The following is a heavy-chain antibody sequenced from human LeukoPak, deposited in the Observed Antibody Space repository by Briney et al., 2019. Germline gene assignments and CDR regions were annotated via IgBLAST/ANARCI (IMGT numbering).Heavy chain of an antibody. D-gene: IGHD1-26*01. CDR3: AKVLARVGATTRTPFDY. V-gene: IGHV3-23*01. CDR1: GFTFSSYG. J-gene: IGHJ4*02. Sequence: GGSLRLSCAASGFTFSSYGMSWVRQAPGKGLEWVSAISGSGGSTYYADSVKGRFTISRDNSKNTLYLQMNSLRAEDTAVYYCAKVLARVGATTRTPFDYWGQGTLVTVSS. CDR2: ISGSGGST.